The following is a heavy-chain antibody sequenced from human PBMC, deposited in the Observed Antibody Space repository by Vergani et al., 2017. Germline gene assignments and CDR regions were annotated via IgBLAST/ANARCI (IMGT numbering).Heavy chain of an antibody. CDR2: IIPILGIA. CDR1: GGTFSSYT. V-gene: IGHV1-69*08. J-gene: IGHJ4*02. Sequence: QVQLVQSGAEVKKPGSSVKVSCKASGGTFSSYTISWVRQAPGQGLEWMGRIIPILGIANYAQKFQGRVTITADKSTSTAYMELSSLRSEDTAVYYCARDRGRVPPGPGFDYWGQGTLVTVSS. CDR3: ARDRGRVPPGPGFDY. D-gene: IGHD6-25*01.